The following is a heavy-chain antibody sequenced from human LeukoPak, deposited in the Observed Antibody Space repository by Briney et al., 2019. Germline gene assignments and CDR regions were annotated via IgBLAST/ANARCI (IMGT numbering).Heavy chain of an antibody. V-gene: IGHV4-4*07. CDR3: ARTSSATGYSPHFDY. CDR1: GGSISSYY. CDR2: IYTSGST. J-gene: IGHJ4*02. D-gene: IGHD5-12*01. Sequence: SGTLSLTCTVSGGSISSYYWSWIRQPAGKGLEWIGRIYTSGSTNYNPSLKSRVTMSVDTSKNQFSLKLSSVTAADTAVYYCARTSSATGYSPHFDYWGQGTLVTVSS.